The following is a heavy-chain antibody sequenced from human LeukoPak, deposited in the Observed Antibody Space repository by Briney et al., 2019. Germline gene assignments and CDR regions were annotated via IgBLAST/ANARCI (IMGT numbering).Heavy chain of an antibody. J-gene: IGHJ6*03. CDR1: GGTFSSYA. Sequence: SVKVSCKASGGTFSSYAISWVRRALGQGLEWMGGIIPIFGTANYAQKFQGRVTITTDESTSTAYMELSSLRSEDTAVYYCARDSSSSHYYSYMNVWGKGTTVTVSS. D-gene: IGHD6-6*01. CDR2: IIPIFGTA. CDR3: ARDSSSSHYYSYMNV. V-gene: IGHV1-69*05.